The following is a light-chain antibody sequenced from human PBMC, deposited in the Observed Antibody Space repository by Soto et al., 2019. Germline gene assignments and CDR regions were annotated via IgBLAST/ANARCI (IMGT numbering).Light chain of an antibody. Sequence: IVLTQSPGTLSLSPGERATLSCRASQSVSSSYLAWYQQKPGQAPRLLIYGASSRATGIPDRFSGSGSGTDFTLTISRLESEDYAVYSCQQYGSSPETFGQGSKV. CDR1: QSVSSSY. CDR2: GAS. V-gene: IGKV3-20*01. J-gene: IGKJ1*01. CDR3: QQYGSSPET.